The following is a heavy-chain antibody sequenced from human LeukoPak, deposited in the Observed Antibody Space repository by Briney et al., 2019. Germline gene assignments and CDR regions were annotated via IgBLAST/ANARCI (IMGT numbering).Heavy chain of an antibody. CDR2: IYYSGST. CDR3: ARSVPARWFDP. D-gene: IGHD6-6*01. CDR1: GGSISSGGYY. J-gene: IGHJ5*02. V-gene: IGHV4-31*02. Sequence: SETLSLTCTVSGGSISSGGYYWSWIRQHPGKGLEWIGYIYYSGSTYYNPSLKSRVTISVDTSKNQFSLKLSSVTAADTAVYYCARSVPARWFDPWGEGTLVTVSS.